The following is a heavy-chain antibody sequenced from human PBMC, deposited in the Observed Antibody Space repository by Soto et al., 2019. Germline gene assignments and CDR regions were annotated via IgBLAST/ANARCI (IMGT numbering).Heavy chain of an antibody. V-gene: IGHV1-69*13. CDR3: ARENRDDNSGWYSSSDWFDP. J-gene: IGHJ5*02. Sequence: SVKVSCKASGDTSDSFSISWVRQAPGQGLEWMGGIIPMFGTGNYAQKFQGRLTITADESTGTSYMDLKSLRSEDTAVYFCARENRDDNSGWYSSSDWFDPWGQGTLVTVSS. D-gene: IGHD6-19*01. CDR1: GDTSDSFS. CDR2: IIPMFGTG.